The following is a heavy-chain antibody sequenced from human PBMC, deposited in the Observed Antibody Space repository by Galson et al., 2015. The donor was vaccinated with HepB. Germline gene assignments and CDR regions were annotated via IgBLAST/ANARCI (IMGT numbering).Heavy chain of an antibody. D-gene: IGHD6-19*01. CDR2: ISGSGGST. CDR3: AIHYSSGWYSPTPFDY. J-gene: IGHJ4*02. Sequence: SLRLSCAASGFTFSSYAMSWVRQAPGKGLEWVSAISGSGGSTYYADSVKGRFTISRDNSKNTLYLQMNSLRAEDTAVYYCAIHYSSGWYSPTPFDYWGQGTLVTVSS. V-gene: IGHV3-23*01. CDR1: GFTFSSYA.